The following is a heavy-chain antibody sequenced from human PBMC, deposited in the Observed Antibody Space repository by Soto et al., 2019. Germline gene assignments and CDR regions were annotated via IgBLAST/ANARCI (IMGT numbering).Heavy chain of an antibody. D-gene: IGHD6-13*01. CDR3: TRDASRDSSARGWFDP. CDR2: ISSNSAYI. J-gene: IGHJ5*02. CDR1: GLTFRSFT. V-gene: IGHV3-21*01. Sequence: LRLSCAASGLTFRSFTMNWVRQAPGKGLEWVSTISSNSAYIYYTDALRGRFTISRDNAKNSLHLQMNSLRAEDTAVYYCTRDASRDSSARGWFDPWGPGTLVTVSS.